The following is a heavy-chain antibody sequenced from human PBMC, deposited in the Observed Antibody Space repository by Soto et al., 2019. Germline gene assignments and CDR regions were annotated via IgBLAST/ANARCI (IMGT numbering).Heavy chain of an antibody. Sequence: ASEQVSCKASGSRFVDYYTYWVRQAPGQGLERLGILNPKGGESNDAQKFQGRVTMTMDTPTSTIYMGLRSLTSEDTTVYYCARVHCGGDCRPGEWFYYYGMDDWGQGTTVTVSS. CDR2: LNPKGGES. CDR1: GSRFVDYY. CDR3: ARVHCGGDCRPGEWFYYYGMDD. J-gene: IGHJ6*02. D-gene: IGHD2-21*01. V-gene: IGHV1-46*01.